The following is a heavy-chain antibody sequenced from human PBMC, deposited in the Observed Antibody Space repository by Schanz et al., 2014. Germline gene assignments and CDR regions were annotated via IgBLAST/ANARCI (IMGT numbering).Heavy chain of an antibody. CDR1: GFTFSNCD. D-gene: IGHD1-26*01. CDR3: AREAKWGQWYFDL. V-gene: IGHV3-48*02. Sequence: EVHLEESGGGLVQPGGSQRLSCAVSGFTFSNCDMTWVRQAPGKGLEWISYISGDTVSTNYMDSVRGRFTISRENGKNSLYLRMTGLRDDDTALYYCAREAKWGQWYFDLWGRGSLVTVSS. J-gene: IGHJ2*01. CDR2: ISGDTVST.